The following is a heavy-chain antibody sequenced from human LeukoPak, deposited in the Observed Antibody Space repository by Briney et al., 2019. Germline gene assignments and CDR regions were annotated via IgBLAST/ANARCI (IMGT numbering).Heavy chain of an antibody. CDR1: GGSISSYY. D-gene: IGHD3-9*01. CDR3: ARGYYVILTNYPKNFDQ. CDR2: IYYSGST. J-gene: IGHJ4*02. V-gene: IGHV4-59*08. Sequence: SETLSLTCTVSGGSISSYYWSWIRQPPGKGLEWIGYIYYSGSTNYNPSLKSRLTISVDTSKNQFSLKLSSVTAADTAVYYCARGYYVILTNYPKNFDQWGQGTLVTVSS.